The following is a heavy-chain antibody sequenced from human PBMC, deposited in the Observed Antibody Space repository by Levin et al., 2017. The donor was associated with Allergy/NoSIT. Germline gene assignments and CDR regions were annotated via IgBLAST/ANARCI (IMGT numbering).Heavy chain of an antibody. CDR1: GYTFTSYG. V-gene: IGHV1-18*01. Sequence: PGGSLRLSCKASGYTFTSYGISWVRQAPGQGLEWMGWISAYNGNTNYAQKLQGRVTMTTDTSTSTAYMELRSLRSDDTAVYYCARDPPFPITMRVGGENWFDPWGQGTLVTVSS. D-gene: IGHD3-22*01. CDR2: ISAYNGNT. CDR3: ARDPPFPITMRVGGENWFDP. J-gene: IGHJ5*02.